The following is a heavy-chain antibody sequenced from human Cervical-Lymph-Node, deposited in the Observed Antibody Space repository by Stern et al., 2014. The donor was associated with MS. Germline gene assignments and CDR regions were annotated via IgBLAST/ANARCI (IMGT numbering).Heavy chain of an antibody. D-gene: IGHD1-1*01. V-gene: IGHV1-8*01. CDR3: AREPMEASNYLDY. Sequence: QVQLVQSGAGVRQPGASVRVSCKTSGSTFSRYDVNWVRQAPGQGLEWIGWRIPNSGKTGYAQKFQGRVTLTRGTSKRKSYMELSGLTSDDTAVEFDAREPMEASNYLDYWGQGILVTVSS. CDR2: RIPNSGKT. CDR1: GSTFSRYD. J-gene: IGHJ4*02.